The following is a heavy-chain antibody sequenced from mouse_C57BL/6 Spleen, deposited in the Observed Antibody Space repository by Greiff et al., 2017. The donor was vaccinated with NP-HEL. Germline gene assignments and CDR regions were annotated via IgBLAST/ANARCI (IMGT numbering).Heavy chain of an antibody. CDR2: IRSKSNNYAT. V-gene: IGHV10-1*01. CDR3: VRDSNYPHWYFDV. D-gene: IGHD2-5*01. Sequence: EVQLVESGGGLVQPKGSLKLSCAASGFSFNTYAMNWVRQAPGKGLEWVARIRSKSNNYATYYADSVKDRFTISRDDSESMLYLQMNNLKTEDTAMYYCVRDSNYPHWYFDVWGTGTTVTVSS. J-gene: IGHJ1*03. CDR1: GFSFNTYA.